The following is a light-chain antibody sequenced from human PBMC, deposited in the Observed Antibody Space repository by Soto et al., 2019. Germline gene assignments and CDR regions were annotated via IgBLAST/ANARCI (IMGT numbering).Light chain of an antibody. CDR2: GAS. Sequence: EIEMTQSPGTLSVSPGERATLSCRASQSVSSNLAWYQQKPGQAPRLLIYGASTSATGIPARFSGSGSGTLFILTISSLPSEDFAVYYCQQNNIWPFTFGPGTKVDIK. J-gene: IGKJ3*01. CDR3: QQNNIWPFT. CDR1: QSVSSN. V-gene: IGKV3-15*01.